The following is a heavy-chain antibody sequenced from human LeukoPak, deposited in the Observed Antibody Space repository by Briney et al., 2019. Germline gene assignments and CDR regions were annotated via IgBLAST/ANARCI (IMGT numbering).Heavy chain of an antibody. CDR1: GYTFTSYY. J-gene: IGHJ3*02. CDR3: ARGSSSWQKLGNDAFDI. D-gene: IGHD6-13*01. V-gene: IGHV1-46*01. Sequence: ASVKVSCKASGYTFTSYYMHWVRQAPGQGLEWMGIINPSGGSTSYAQKFQGRVTMTGDTSTSTVYMELSSLRSEDTAVYYCARGSSSWQKLGNDAFDIWGQGTMVTVSS. CDR2: INPSGGST.